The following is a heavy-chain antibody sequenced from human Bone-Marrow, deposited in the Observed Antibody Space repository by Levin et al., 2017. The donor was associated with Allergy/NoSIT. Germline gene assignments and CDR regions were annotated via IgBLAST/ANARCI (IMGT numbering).Heavy chain of an antibody. CDR2: IYNSGTT. CDR3: ASLRPGNYYYYGFDV. V-gene: IGHV4-59*01. CDR1: GGSLSSYS. J-gene: IGHJ6*02. Sequence: GSLRLSCTVSGGSLSSYSWSWIRQLPGRGLEWVGYIYNSGTTNYNSALMSRLTMSLDTSNNQFSLKLRSVTTADTAIYYCASLRPGNYYYYGFDVWGQGATVTVSS. D-gene: IGHD4-17*01.